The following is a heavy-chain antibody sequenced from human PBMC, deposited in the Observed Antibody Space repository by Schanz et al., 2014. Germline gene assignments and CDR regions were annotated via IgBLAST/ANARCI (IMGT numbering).Heavy chain of an antibody. J-gene: IGHJ6*02. CDR2: INSNSGGT. CDR1: GYSFTDYY. Sequence: QVQLVQSGAEVKKPGASVKVSCKASGYSFTDYYIHWVRQAPGQGLEWMGWINSNSGGTNYPQRFQGRVTTTRDTSSRTVYMQLSRLTSDDTAVYFCARERGRGYCSRTSCSKDYGMDVWGQGTTVTVSS. CDR3: ARERGRGYCSRTSCSKDYGMDV. D-gene: IGHD2-2*01. V-gene: IGHV1-2*02.